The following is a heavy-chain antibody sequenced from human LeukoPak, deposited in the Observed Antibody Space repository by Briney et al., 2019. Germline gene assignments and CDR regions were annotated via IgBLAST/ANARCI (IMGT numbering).Heavy chain of an antibody. Sequence: GGSLRLSCAASGFTFSSYSMNWVRQAPGKGLVWVSRINSDGSSTSYADSVKGRFTISRDNAKNTLYLQMNSLRAEDTAVYYCARGRITMVRGVSIPYDAFDIWGQGTMVTVSS. CDR3: ARGRITMVRGVSIPYDAFDI. CDR2: INSDGSST. V-gene: IGHV3-74*01. J-gene: IGHJ3*02. CDR1: GFTFSSYS. D-gene: IGHD3-10*01.